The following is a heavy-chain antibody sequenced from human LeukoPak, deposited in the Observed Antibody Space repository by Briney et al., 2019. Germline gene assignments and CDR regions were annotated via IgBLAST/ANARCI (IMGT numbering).Heavy chain of an antibody. J-gene: IGHJ5*02. CDR3: ARGMASWFDP. D-gene: IGHD5-24*01. V-gene: IGHV4-34*01. Sequence: KASETLSLTCAVYGGSFSGYYWSWIRQSPGKGLEWIGEINHSGSTNYNPSLKSRVTISVGTSKNQFSLKLSSVTAADTAVYYCARGMASWFDPWGQGTLVTVSS. CDR1: GGSFSGYY. CDR2: INHSGST.